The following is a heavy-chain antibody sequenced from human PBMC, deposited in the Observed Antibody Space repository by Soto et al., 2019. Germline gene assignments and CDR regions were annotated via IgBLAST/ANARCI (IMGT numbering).Heavy chain of an antibody. CDR3: ARDYHYTSGSFSHSYYYYGMDV. V-gene: IGHV4-59*01. J-gene: IGHJ6*02. CDR2: IYYRGST. D-gene: IGHD3-10*01. Sequence: QVQLQESGPGLVKPSETLSLTCTVSGGSISDSYWSWIRQPPGEALEWIGHIYYRGSTTYNPSLKSRVTISLGTSKKEFFLRLTSVTAADTAVYYCARDYHYTSGSFSHSYYYYGMDVWGQGTTVTVSS. CDR1: GGSISDSY.